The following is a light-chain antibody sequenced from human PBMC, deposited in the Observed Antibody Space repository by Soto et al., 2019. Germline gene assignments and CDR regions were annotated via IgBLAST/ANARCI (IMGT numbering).Light chain of an antibody. J-gene: IGLJ2*01. CDR2: EDD. CDR1: SGSIASNY. Sequence: NFMLTQPHSVSESPVKTVTISCTRSSGSIASNYVQWYQQRPGSAPTTLISEDDQRPSGVPERFSGSIDSSSNSASLTISGLKAEDEADYYCQSYDSTNPVVFGGGTKLTVL. CDR3: QSYDSTNPVV. V-gene: IGLV6-57*04.